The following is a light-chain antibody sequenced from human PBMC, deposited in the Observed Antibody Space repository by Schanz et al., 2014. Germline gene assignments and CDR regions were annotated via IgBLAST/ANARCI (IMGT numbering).Light chain of an antibody. V-gene: IGLV2-14*02. CDR3: SSYAGSNNVT. CDR1: SSDVGSYKL. Sequence: QSALTQPASVSGSPGQSITISCTGTSSDVGSYKLVSWYQQHPGKAPKLMIYEGSKRPSGVPDRFSGSKSGTSASLAISGLQAEDEADYYCSSYAGSNNVTFGGGTKLTVL. CDR2: EGS. J-gene: IGLJ2*01.